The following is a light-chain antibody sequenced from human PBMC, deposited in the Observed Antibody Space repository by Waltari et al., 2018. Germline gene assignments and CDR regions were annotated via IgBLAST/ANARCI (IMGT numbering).Light chain of an antibody. V-gene: IGKV3-20*01. CDR2: GAS. Sequence: DIVLTQSPGTLSLSPGERATLSCRASQSVSRSYLAWYQQKPGQAPRLLIYGASSRATGIPDRFSGSGSGTDFTLTISRLEPEDFAVYYCQQYGSSPQTFGPGTKVDIK. CDR3: QQYGSSPQT. J-gene: IGKJ3*01. CDR1: QSVSRSY.